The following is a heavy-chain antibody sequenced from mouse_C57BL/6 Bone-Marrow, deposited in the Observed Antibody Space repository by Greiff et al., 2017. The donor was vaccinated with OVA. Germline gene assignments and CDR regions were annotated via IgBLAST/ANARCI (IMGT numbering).Heavy chain of an antibody. J-gene: IGHJ4*01. V-gene: IGHV3-6*01. D-gene: IGHD4-1*01. CDR1: GYSITSGYY. Sequence: DVKLQESGPGLVKPSQSLSLTCSVTGYSITSGYYWNWIRQFPGNQLEWMGYISYDGSNNYNPSLKNRISITRDTSKNQFFLKLNSVTTEDTATYYCARANWVLYYAMDDWGQGTSVTVSS. CDR2: ISYDGSN. CDR3: ARANWVLYYAMDD.